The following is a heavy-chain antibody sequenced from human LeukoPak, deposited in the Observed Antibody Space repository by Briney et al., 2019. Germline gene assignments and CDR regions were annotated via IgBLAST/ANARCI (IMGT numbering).Heavy chain of an antibody. J-gene: IGHJ4*02. V-gene: IGHV4-59*01. CDR2: IYYSGST. CDR1: GGSISTYY. D-gene: IGHD1-26*01. Sequence: PSQTLSLTCTVSGGSISTYYWSWIRQPPGKGLEWIGYIYYSGSTSYNPSLKSRVTISVDTSKNQFSLKLSSVTAADTAVYYCAREEALGSGSFDYWGQGTLVTVSS. CDR3: AREEALGSGSFDY.